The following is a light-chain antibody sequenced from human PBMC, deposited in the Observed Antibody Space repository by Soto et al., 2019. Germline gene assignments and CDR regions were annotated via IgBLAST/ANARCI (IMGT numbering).Light chain of an antibody. CDR2: GAS. CDR3: QQSYRTWT. V-gene: IGKV1-39*01. J-gene: IGKJ1*01. Sequence: DIQLTQSPSFLSASVGDRVTITCRASQIISSHVNWYQQKEGKAPKALIYGASNLHSGVPSRFSGSGSGTDFTLTINSLQPDDIATYYCQQSYRTWTFGQGTKVEVK. CDR1: QIISSH.